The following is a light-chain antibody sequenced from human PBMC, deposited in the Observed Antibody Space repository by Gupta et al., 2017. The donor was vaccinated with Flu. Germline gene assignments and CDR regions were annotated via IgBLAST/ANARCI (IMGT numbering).Light chain of an antibody. CDR3: VTWDDSLTGVV. Sequence: SSSNSGNNYVYWYQQLPGTAPRLLISRNNQRPSGVPDRFSGSKSGTSASLAIGGLRSEDEANYFCVTWDDSLTGVVFGGGTNLTVL. CDR1: SSNSGNNY. J-gene: IGLJ2*01. CDR2: RNN. V-gene: IGLV1-47*01.